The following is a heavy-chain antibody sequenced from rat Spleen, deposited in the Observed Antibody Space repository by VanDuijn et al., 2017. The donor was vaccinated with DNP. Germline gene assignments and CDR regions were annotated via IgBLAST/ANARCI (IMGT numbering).Heavy chain of an antibody. CDR1: GFTFSNYG. CDR2: ISTSGGST. Sequence: EVQLVESGGGLVQPGRSLKLSCAASGFTFSNYGMAWVRQAPKKGLEWVATISTSGGSTYYRDSVKGRFTISRDNAKSTLYLQMDSLRSEDTATYYCTTSGVPGYNYVPYYYAMDAWGQGTSVTVSS. J-gene: IGHJ4*01. D-gene: IGHD1-4*01. CDR3: TTSGVPGYNYVPYYYAMDA. V-gene: IGHV5-27*01.